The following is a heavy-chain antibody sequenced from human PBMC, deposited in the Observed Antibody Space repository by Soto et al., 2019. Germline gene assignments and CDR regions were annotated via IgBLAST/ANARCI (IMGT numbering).Heavy chain of an antibody. CDR2: ISGSGGST. J-gene: IGHJ4*02. V-gene: IGHV3-23*01. CDR3: ARRGSGTYYDY. D-gene: IGHD1-26*01. Sequence: EVQLLESGGGLVQPGGSLRLSCAASGFTFSSYAMRCVRQAPGKGLEWVSAISGSGGSTYYADSVKGRFTISRDNSKNALYLPMNSLRAEHTAVYNCARRGSGTYYDYWGQGTLVTVSS. CDR1: GFTFSSYA.